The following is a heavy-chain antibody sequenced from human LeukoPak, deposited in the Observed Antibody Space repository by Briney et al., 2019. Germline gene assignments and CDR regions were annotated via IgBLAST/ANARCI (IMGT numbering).Heavy chain of an antibody. CDR1: GYTYTTDG. V-gene: IGHV1-69*13. J-gene: IGHJ4*02. Sequence: GASVKVSCKASGYTYTTDGISWVRQAPGQGLEWMGGIIPIFGTANYAQKFQGRVTITADESTSTAYMELRSLRSDDTAVYYCAREDYGSFDYWGQGTLVTVSS. CDR2: IIPIFGTA. CDR3: AREDYGSFDY. D-gene: IGHD4/OR15-4a*01.